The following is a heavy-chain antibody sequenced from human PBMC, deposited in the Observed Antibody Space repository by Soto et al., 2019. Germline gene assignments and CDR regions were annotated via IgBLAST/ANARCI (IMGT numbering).Heavy chain of an antibody. D-gene: IGHD3-22*01. V-gene: IGHV3-23*01. CDR1: GFSFSSYA. CDR3: AKEYYYDPSGPYSDLYFDS. CDR2: ITTRGGRT. J-gene: IGHJ4*02. Sequence: LRLSCAASGFSFSSYAMSWVRQAPSQGLEWVSSITTRGGRTYYADSVRGRFTISRDNFANALYLEMNSLRAEDTAIYYCAKEYYYDPSGPYSDLYFDSWGQGTLVTVSS.